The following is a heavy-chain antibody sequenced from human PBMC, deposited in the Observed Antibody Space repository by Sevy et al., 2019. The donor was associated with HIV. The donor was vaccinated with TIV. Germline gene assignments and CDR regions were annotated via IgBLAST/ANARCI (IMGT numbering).Heavy chain of an antibody. D-gene: IGHD3-3*01. Sequence: ASVKVSCKASGYTFTGYYMHWVLQAPGQGLEWMGWINPNSGGTNYAQKFQGRVTMTRDTSISTAYMELSRLRSDDTAVYYCARDHQGITIFGAPEYYFDYWGQRTLVTVSS. CDR2: INPNSGGT. CDR3: ARDHQGITIFGAPEYYFDY. V-gene: IGHV1-2*02. CDR1: GYTFTGYY. J-gene: IGHJ4*02.